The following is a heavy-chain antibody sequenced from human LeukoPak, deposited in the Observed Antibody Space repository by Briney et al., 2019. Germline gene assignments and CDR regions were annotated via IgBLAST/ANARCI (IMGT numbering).Heavy chain of an antibody. CDR2: IYSGGST. D-gene: IGHD5-18*01. CDR3: ASYTANYYCYYMDV. V-gene: IGHV3-66*01. J-gene: IGHJ6*03. CDR1: GFTVSSNY. Sequence: GGSLRLSCAASGFTVSSNYMSWVRQAPGKGLEWVSVIYSGGSTYYADSVKGRFTISRDNSKNTLYLQMNSLRAEDTAVYYCASYTANYYCYYMDVWGKGTTVTISS.